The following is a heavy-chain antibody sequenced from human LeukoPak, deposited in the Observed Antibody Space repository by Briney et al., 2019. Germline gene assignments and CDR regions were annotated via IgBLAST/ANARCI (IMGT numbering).Heavy chain of an antibody. D-gene: IGHD3-22*01. J-gene: IGHJ4*02. CDR2: TNTDGSST. CDR3: VPTDSSGLD. Sequence: LGGSLRLSCEASGFTFSHYWMHWVRQAPGKGLVWVSRTNTDGSSTSYVDSVKGRFTTSRDNANNTVYLQMNSLRAEDTAMYYCVPTDSSGLDWGQGTLVTVSS. V-gene: IGHV3-74*01. CDR1: GFTFSHYW.